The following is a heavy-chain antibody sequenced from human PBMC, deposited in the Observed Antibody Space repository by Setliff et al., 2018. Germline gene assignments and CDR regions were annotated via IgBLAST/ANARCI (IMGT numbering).Heavy chain of an antibody. D-gene: IGHD3-10*01. Sequence: PSETLSLTCAVYGDSFSDYYWSWIRQTPGKGLEWIGESNHGGSTSYHPSLKSRLTLTRDTSISTAYMELSGLSSDDTAMYYCLFWLAESASDFWGQGTPVTVSS. J-gene: IGHJ4*02. V-gene: IGHV4-34*10. CDR1: GDSFSDYY. CDR2: SNHGGST. CDR3: LFWLAESASDF.